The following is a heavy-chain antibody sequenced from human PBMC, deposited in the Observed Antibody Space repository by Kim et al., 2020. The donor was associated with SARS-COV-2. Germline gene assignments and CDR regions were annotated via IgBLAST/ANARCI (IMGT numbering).Heavy chain of an antibody. V-gene: IGHV3-11*05. CDR2: ISSSSSYT. CDR3: ARGYFGWNPSGADY. CDR1: GFTFSDYY. J-gene: IGHJ4*02. Sequence: GGSLRLPCAASGFTFSDYYMSWIRQAPGKGLEWVSYISSSSSYTNYADSVKGRFTISRDNAKNSLYLQMNSLRAEDTAVYYCARGYFGWNPSGADYWGQGTLVTVSS. D-gene: IGHD3-9*01.